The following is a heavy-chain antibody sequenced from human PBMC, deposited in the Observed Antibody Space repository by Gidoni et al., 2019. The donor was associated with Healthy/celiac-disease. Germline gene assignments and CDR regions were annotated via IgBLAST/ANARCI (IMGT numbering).Heavy chain of an antibody. D-gene: IGHD3-3*01. V-gene: IGHV4-34*01. Sequence: QVQLQQWGAGLLKPSETLSLTCAVYGWSFSGYSWSWIRQPPGKGLEWIGEINHSGSTNYKPSLKSRVTISVETSKNQFSLKLSSVTDADTAVYYCARGTHHYDVWSGYYGDWDYYYGMDVWGQGTTVTVSS. CDR3: ARGTHHYDVWSGYYGDWDYYYGMDV. CDR2: INHSGST. J-gene: IGHJ6*02. CDR1: GWSFSGYS.